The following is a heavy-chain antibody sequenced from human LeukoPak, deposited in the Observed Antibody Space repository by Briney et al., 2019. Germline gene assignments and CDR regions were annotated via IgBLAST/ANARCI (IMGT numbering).Heavy chain of an antibody. CDR2: IYYSGST. V-gene: IGHV4-59*12. J-gene: IGHJ6*03. CDR3: ARDSRANSASYGFYYYYYMDV. Sequence: SETLSLTCTVSGGSISSYYWSWIRQPPGKGLEWIGYIYYSGSTNYNPSLKSRVTISVDTSKNQFSLKLSSVTAADTAVYYCARDSRANSASYGFYYYYYMDVWGKGTTVTISS. D-gene: IGHD5-18*01. CDR1: GGSISSYY.